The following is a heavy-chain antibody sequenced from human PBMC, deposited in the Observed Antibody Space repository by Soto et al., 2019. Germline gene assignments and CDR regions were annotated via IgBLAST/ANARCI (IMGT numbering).Heavy chain of an antibody. J-gene: IGHJ5*01. CDR1: CYTSADFG. Sequence: GXSVKVSCKASCYTSADFGISWVRQAPGQGLEWMGWVSGNNGASNPAPKVQGRITMTLDTSTGVSYMALRSLRSDDTAIYYCVRDQKYFRVNGNWFDSWGQGTLVTVSS. V-gene: IGHV1-18*04. CDR2: VSGNNGAS. D-gene: IGHD2-2*01. CDR3: VRDQKYFRVNGNWFDS.